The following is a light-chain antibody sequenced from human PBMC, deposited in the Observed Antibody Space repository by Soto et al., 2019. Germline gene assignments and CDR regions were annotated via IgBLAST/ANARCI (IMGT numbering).Light chain of an antibody. CDR3: QQVNSFPST. V-gene: IGKV3-15*01. CDR1: QSVSSN. J-gene: IGKJ5*01. Sequence: EIVMTQSPATLSVSPGERATLSCRASQSVSSNLAWYHQKPGQAPRLLIYGASTRATGIPARFSGSGSGTEFTLTISSLQSEDFATYYCQQVNSFPSTFGQGTRLEIK. CDR2: GAS.